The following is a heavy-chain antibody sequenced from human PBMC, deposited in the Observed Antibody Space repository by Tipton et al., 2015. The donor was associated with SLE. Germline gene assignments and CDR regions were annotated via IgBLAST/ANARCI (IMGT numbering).Heavy chain of an antibody. D-gene: IGHD4-23*01. CDR2: INHRGST. J-gene: IGHJ4*02. CDR1: GGSFSGYY. CDR3: AGGSVTVNY. V-gene: IGHV4-34*01. Sequence: TLSLTCAVYGGSFSGYYWSWIRQPPGKGLEYIGEINHRGSTNYNPSLKSRVTISVDTSKNQFSLKLSSVTAADTAVYYCAGGSVTVNYWGQGTLVTVSS.